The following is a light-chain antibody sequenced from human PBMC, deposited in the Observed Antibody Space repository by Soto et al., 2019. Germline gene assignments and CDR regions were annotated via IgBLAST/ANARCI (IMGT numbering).Light chain of an antibody. CDR3: QSYHNSLSGSGV. Sequence: QSVLTQPPSVSGAPGQRVTISCTGSSSNIGAGYDVHWYQQLPGTAPKLLIYGNSNRPSGVPDRFSGSKSGTSASLAITGLQAEDEADYYCQSYHNSLSGSGVFGTGTKVTVL. V-gene: IGLV1-40*01. CDR1: SSNIGAGYD. J-gene: IGLJ1*01. CDR2: GNS.